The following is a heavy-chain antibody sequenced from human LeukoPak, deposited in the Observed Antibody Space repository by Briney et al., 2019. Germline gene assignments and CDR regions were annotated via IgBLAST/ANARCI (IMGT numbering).Heavy chain of an antibody. CDR3: ARGRTYYDSSGYPTPHDAFDI. J-gene: IGHJ3*02. CDR1: GYTFTSYG. Sequence: ASVKVSCKASGYTFTSYGISWVRQAPGQGREWMGWISAYNGNTNYAQKLQGRVTMTTDTSTSTAYMELRSLRSDDTAVYYCARGRTYYDSSGYPTPHDAFDIWGQGTMVTVSS. V-gene: IGHV1-18*01. D-gene: IGHD3-22*01. CDR2: ISAYNGNT.